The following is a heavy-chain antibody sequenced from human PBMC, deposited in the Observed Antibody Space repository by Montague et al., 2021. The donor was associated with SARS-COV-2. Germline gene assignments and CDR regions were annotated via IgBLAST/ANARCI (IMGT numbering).Heavy chain of an antibody. CDR3: ASQSGSYYNCFDL. J-gene: IGHJ5*02. Sequence: TLSLTCSVSGGSISSANYYWSWIRQHPGKGLEFIGYIYYSGSSFYNPSLKSRLTISVDTSKNRFSLRLSSVTAADTAIYFCASQSGSYYNCFDLWGQGTQVTVSS. D-gene: IGHD1-26*01. CDR1: GGSISSANYY. V-gene: IGHV4-31*03. CDR2: IYYSGSS.